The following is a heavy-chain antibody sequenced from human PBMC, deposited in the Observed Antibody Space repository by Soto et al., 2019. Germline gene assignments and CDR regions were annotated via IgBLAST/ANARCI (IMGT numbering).Heavy chain of an antibody. J-gene: IGHJ6*02. CDR1: GFTFSSYA. V-gene: IGHV3-23*01. Sequence: WSLRLSCAASGFTFSSYAMSWVRQAPGKGLEWVSAIRDSGVSTYYADSVKGRFTISRDNSKNTLYLQMNSLRAEDTAVYYCAKEGITIFGVVTAAAYYYYGMDVWGQGTTVTVSS. D-gene: IGHD3-3*01. CDR2: IRDSGVST. CDR3: AKEGITIFGVVTAAAYYYYGMDV.